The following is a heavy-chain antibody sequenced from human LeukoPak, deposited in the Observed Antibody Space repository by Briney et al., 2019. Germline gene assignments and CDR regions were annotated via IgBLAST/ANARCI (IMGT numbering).Heavy chain of an antibody. CDR3: ARSLDITAGGTFDS. D-gene: IGHD3-16*01. V-gene: IGHV1-2*02. J-gene: IGHJ4*02. Sequence: ASVKVSCKASGYTFTGYYLYWVRQAPGQGLEWMGWINPNSVGTKYAQNFQGRVTMTKDTSISTAYMELSRLRSDDTAVYYCARSLDITAGGTFDSWGQGTLVTVSS. CDR2: INPNSVGT. CDR1: GYTFTGYY.